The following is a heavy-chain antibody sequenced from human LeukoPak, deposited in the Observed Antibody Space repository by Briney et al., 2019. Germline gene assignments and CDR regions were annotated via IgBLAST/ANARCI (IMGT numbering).Heavy chain of an antibody. D-gene: IGHD3-9*01. CDR3: AREADVLRYFDWGSLAA. Sequence: GGSLRLSCTASGFTFSSYSLNWVRQAPGKGLEWVASVSTGSNYIYYADSVKGRFTISRDNSKNTLYLQMNSLRAEDTAVYYCAREADVLRYFDWGSLAAWGQGTLVTVSS. J-gene: IGHJ4*02. CDR2: VSTGSNYI. V-gene: IGHV3-21*01. CDR1: GFTFSSYS.